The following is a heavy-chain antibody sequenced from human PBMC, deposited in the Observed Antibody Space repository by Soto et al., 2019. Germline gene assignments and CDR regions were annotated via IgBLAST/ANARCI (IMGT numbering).Heavy chain of an antibody. CDR3: ARGYFDL. Sequence: SETLSLTCAVYGGSFSGYYWSWIRQPPGKGLEWIGEINHSGSTNYNPSLKSRFTISVDTSKNQFSLKLSSVTAADTTVYYCARGYFDLWGRGTLVTVSS. CDR2: INHSGST. V-gene: IGHV4-34*01. J-gene: IGHJ2*01. CDR1: GGSFSGYY.